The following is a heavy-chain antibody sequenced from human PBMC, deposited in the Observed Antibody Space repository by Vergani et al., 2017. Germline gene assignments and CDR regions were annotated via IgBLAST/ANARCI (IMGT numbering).Heavy chain of an antibody. D-gene: IGHD2-8*01. J-gene: IGHJ3*01. CDR3: VKGPQKSLMGSDRNLAFDV. CDR2: ISWDNSGI. V-gene: IGHV3-9*01. Sequence: QLVESGGGLVQPCGSLRLSCAASTLNFDDYAMHWVRQFPGKGLERVSGISWDNSGIVDADSVKGRFTISRDNGKKSLYLQMNSLRIDDTALYYCVKGPQKSLMGSDRNLAFDVWGPGTMVTVSS. CDR1: TLNFDDYA.